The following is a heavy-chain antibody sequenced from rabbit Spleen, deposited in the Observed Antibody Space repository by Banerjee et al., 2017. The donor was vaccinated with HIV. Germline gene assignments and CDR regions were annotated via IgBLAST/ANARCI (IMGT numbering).Heavy chain of an antibody. D-gene: IGHD1-1*01. Sequence: QQQLEEYGGGLVKPEGSLTLTCKASGFDFSSSYWICWVRQAPGKGLELIACIAADDGSTYYASWAKGRFTITRSTSLNTVTLQMPSLTATDTATYFCARDVNGGGDYIDVYFDLWGPGTLVTVS. V-gene: IGHV1S47*01. CDR2: IAADDGST. CDR3: ARDVNGGGDYIDVYFDL. J-gene: IGHJ4*01. CDR1: GFDFSSSYW.